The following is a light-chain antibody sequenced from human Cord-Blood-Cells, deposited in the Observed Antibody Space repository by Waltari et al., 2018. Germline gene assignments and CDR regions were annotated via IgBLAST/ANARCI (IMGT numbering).Light chain of an antibody. CDR2: DVS. Sequence: QSALTQSRSVSGSPGQSVTISCTGTSSDVGGYNYVSWYQQHPGKAPKLMIYDVSKRPSGVPDRCSGSKSGNTASLTISGLQAEDEADYYCCSYAGSYTCFGTGTKVTVL. CDR3: CSYAGSYTC. CDR1: SSDVGGYNY. J-gene: IGLJ1*01. V-gene: IGLV2-11*01.